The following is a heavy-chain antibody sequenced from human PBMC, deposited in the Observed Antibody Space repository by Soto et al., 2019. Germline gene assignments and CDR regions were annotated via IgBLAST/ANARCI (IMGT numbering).Heavy chain of an antibody. J-gene: IGHJ1*01. Sequence: PSETLSLTCTVSGYSINSDDYWGWIRQPPGKGLEWIASIYHSVSTFYNPSLRSRVTISVDTSKNQFSLKLSSVTAADTAVYYCARGAPGVGATKIGGNWGQGTLVTVSS. CDR2: IYHSVST. CDR1: GYSINSDDY. CDR3: ARGAPGVGATKIGGN. D-gene: IGHD1-26*01. V-gene: IGHV4-38-2*02.